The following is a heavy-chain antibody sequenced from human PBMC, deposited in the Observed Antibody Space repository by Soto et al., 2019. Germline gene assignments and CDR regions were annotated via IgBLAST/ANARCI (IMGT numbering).Heavy chain of an antibody. CDR1: GFTFSSYW. D-gene: IGHD5-12*01. Sequence: GGSLRLSCAASGFTFSSYWMSWVRQAPGKGLEWVANIKQDGSEKYYVDSVKGRFTISRDNAKNSLYLQMNSLRAEDTAVYYCAGGGREMWFDPWGQGTLVTVSS. J-gene: IGHJ5*02. V-gene: IGHV3-7*01. CDR2: IKQDGSEK. CDR3: AGGGREMWFDP.